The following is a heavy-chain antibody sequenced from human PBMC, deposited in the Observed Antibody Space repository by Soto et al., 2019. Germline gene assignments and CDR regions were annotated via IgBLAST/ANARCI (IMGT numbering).Heavy chain of an antibody. CDR2: TYFRSKWYN. V-gene: IGHV6-1*01. Sequence: QTLSLTCAISGDSVSSNTASWNWIRQSPSRGLEWLGRTYFRSKWYNDYAVSVKSRIIINPDTSNNQFSLQLNSVTPEDTAVYFRAKGDNLGPKTGYAFDPWGQGIMVTVSS. CDR3: AKGDNLGPKTGYAFDP. D-gene: IGHD5-12*01. J-gene: IGHJ5*02. CDR1: GDSVSSNTAS.